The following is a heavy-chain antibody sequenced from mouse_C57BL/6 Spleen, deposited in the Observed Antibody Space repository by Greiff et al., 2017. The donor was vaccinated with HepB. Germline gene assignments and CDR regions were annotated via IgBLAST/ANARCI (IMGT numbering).Heavy chain of an antibody. CDR1: GFTFSSYT. V-gene: IGHV5-9*01. J-gene: IGHJ4*01. CDR3: ARHGAGGYAMDY. Sequence: DVMLVESGGGLVKPGGSLKLSCAASGFTFSSYTMSWVRQTPEKRLEWVATISGGGGNTYYPDSVKGRFTISRDNAKNTLYLQMSSLRAEDTALYYCARHGAGGYAMDYWGQGTSVTVSS. CDR2: ISGGGGNT.